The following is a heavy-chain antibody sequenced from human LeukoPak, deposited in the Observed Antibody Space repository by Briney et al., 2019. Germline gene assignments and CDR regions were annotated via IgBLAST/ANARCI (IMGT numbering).Heavy chain of an antibody. D-gene: IGHD3-22*01. CDR2: ISGYNGNT. Sequence: ASVKVSCKASGYTFTSYGISWVRQAPGQGLEWMGWISGYNGNTNYAQKLQGRVTMTTDTSTSTAYMELRSLRSDDTAVYYCARDVTPYYYDSRDAFDIWGQGTMVTVSS. CDR1: GYTFTSYG. CDR3: ARDVTPYYYDSRDAFDI. J-gene: IGHJ3*02. V-gene: IGHV1-18*01.